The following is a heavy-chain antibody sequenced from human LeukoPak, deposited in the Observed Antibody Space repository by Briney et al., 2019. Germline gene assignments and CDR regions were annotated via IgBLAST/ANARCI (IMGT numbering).Heavy chain of an antibody. CDR2: ISAYNGNT. V-gene: IGHV1-18*01. J-gene: IGHJ4*02. Sequence: ASVKVSCKASGYTFTSYGISWVRQAPGQGLEWMGWISAYNGNTNYAQKLQGRVTMTTDTSTSTAYMELRSPRSDDTAVYYCARDSPYCSSTSCYDYWGQGTLVTVSS. CDR1: GYTFTSYG. CDR3: ARDSPYCSSTSCYDY. D-gene: IGHD2-2*01.